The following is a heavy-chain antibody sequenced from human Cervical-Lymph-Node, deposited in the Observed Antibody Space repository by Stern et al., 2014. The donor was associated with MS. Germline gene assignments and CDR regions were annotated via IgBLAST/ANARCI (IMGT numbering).Heavy chain of an antibody. CDR3: ARAEDYDYVWGSSISY. CDR2: LCCSGST. D-gene: IGHD3-16*01. V-gene: IGHV4-31*03. CDR1: GGSISSGAYY. J-gene: IGHJ4*02. Sequence: QVQLEESGPELVKPSQTLSLTCTVSGGSISSGAYYWSRLRPHPGQGLVWIGYLCCSGSTYYNPSLKRRVTISVDTSKNQSSLKLSSVTAAGTAVYYCARAEDYDYVWGSSISYWGQGTLVTVSS.